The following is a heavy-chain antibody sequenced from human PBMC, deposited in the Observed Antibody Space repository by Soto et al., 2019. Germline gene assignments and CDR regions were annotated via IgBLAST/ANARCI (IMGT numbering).Heavy chain of an antibody. CDR2: SYGGYA. Sequence: SETLSLTCTVSGVSVGTFFWSWIRQTPGGGLDVIAHSYGGYAHYSPSLQSRIRVSTDTSKNQFSLQLKSVTAADTAVYFCARSRGFGDLPSRFDPWGQGILLTVST. CDR3: ARSRGFGDLPSRFDP. CDR1: GVSVGTFF. D-gene: IGHD3-10*01. V-gene: IGHV4-59*02. J-gene: IGHJ5*02.